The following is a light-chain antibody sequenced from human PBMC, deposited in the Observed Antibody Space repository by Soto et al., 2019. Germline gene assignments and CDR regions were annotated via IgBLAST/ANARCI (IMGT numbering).Light chain of an antibody. J-gene: IGKJ2*01. CDR2: GAS. Sequence: EVLMTQSPATLSVSPGERATLSCRASQSVSSNLAWYQQKPGQAPRLLIYGASTRATGIPARFSGSGSGTEFTLNISSLQSEDFAVYYCQQYNNWPPYTFGQGTKLEIK. CDR1: QSVSSN. V-gene: IGKV3-15*01. CDR3: QQYNNWPPYT.